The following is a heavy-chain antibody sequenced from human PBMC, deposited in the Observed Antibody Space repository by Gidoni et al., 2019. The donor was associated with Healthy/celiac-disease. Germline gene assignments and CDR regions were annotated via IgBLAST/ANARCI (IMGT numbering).Heavy chain of an antibody. CDR2: IYYSGST. V-gene: IGHV4-59*01. J-gene: IGHJ4*02. CDR1: GGSIRSYY. CDR3: ASLGDSSGYSFDY. Sequence: QVQLQESGPGLVKPSETLSLTCTVSGGSIRSYYWSWIRQPPGKGLEWIGYIYYSGSTNYNPSLKSRVTISVDTSKNQFSLKLSSVTAADTAVYYCASLGDSSGYSFDYWGQGTLVTVSS. D-gene: IGHD3-22*01.